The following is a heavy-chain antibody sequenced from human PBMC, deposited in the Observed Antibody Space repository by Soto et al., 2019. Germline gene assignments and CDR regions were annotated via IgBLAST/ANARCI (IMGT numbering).Heavy chain of an antibody. J-gene: IGHJ6*02. Sequence: QPGGSLRLSCVGSGFRISNYFMSWVRQAPGKGLEWVANIKEDGSEKYYVEFVKGRFTISRDNAKNSLYLQVNSLRDEDTAVYYCARPRFRGMDVWGQGTTVTVSS. CDR3: ARPRFRGMDV. D-gene: IGHD3-10*01. CDR1: GFRISNYF. CDR2: IKEDGSEK. V-gene: IGHV3-7*03.